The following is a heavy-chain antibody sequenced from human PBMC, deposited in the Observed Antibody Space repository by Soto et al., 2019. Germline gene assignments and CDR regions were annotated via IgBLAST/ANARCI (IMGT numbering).Heavy chain of an antibody. Sequence: VPLVESGGGVVQPGRSLRLSCAASGFTFSSYGMHWVRQAPGKGLEWVAVIWYDGSNKYYADSVNGRFTISRDNSKNTLYLQMNSLRAEDTAVYYCARGMDSGTHYYYGMDVWGQGTTVTVSS. CDR1: GFTFSSYG. CDR2: IWYDGSNK. D-gene: IGHD2-15*01. J-gene: IGHJ6*02. V-gene: IGHV3-33*01. CDR3: ARGMDSGTHYYYGMDV.